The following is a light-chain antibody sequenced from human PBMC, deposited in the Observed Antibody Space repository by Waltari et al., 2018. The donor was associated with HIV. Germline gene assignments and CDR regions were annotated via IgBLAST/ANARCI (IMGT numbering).Light chain of an antibody. CDR2: AAS. V-gene: IGKV1-39*01. CDR1: QSISSY. Sequence: DIQVTQSPSSLSASVGDRVTITCRASQSISSYLNWYQQKPGKAPKLLIYAASSLQSGVPSRFSGSGSETDVTLTISSLQPEDFATYYCQQSYSTPWTFGQGTKVEIK. J-gene: IGKJ1*01. CDR3: QQSYSTPWT.